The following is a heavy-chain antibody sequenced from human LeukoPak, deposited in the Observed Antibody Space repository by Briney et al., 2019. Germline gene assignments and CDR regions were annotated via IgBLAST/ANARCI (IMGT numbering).Heavy chain of an antibody. Sequence: PGGSLRLSCAASGFIFGSCAMTWVRQAPGKGLEWVSSISAAGSNIQYAGSVKGRFTISRDNSKTTLYLQMNSLSAEDTAVYYCAKDKGNWGSPYDYWGQGTLVTVSS. CDR3: AKDKGNWGSPYDY. D-gene: IGHD7-27*01. V-gene: IGHV3-23*01. CDR2: ISAAGSNI. J-gene: IGHJ4*02. CDR1: GFIFGSCA.